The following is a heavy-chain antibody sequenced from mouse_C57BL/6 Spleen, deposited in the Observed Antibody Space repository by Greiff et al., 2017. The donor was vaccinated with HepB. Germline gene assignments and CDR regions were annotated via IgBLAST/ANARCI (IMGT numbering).Heavy chain of an antibody. J-gene: IGHJ4*01. V-gene: IGHV3-6*01. CDR2: ISYDGSN. CDR3: AREGGPIYYDYDDYAMDY. CDR1: GYSITSGYY. D-gene: IGHD2-4*01. Sequence: EVQLQQSGPGLVKPSQSLSLTCSVTGYSITSGYYWNWIRQFPGNKLQWMGYISYDGSNNYNPSLKNRISITRDTSKNQFFLKLNSVTTEDTATYYGAREGGPIYYDYDDYAMDYWGQGTSVTVSS.